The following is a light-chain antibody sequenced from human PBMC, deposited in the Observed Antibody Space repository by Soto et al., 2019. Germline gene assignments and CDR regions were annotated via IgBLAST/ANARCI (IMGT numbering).Light chain of an antibody. J-gene: IGKJ1*01. CDR2: GVS. V-gene: IGKV3-20*01. CDR3: QQYGSSPRT. Sequence: EIVLTQSPGTLSLSPGERATLSCRASQSVSSSYLAWYQQKPGQAPRLLIYGVSNRATGIPDTFSGSGSGTDYTLTISGLEPEDFAVYYCQQYGSSPRTFGQGTKVEIK. CDR1: QSVSSSY.